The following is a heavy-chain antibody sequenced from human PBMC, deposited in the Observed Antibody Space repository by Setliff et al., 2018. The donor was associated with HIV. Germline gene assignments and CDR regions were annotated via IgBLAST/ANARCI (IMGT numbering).Heavy chain of an antibody. CDR2: GYYSGIT. J-gene: IGHJ4*02. Sequence: PSETLSLTCTVSGGSISSGAYYWTWIRQHPGKGLEWIGCGYYSGITHYDPSLKSRVSISVDASKNQFSLRLNSVTVADTAVYFCARSSRGSLRDLDYWGPGTLVTV. V-gene: IGHV4-61*08. CDR3: ARSSRGSLRDLDY. CDR1: GGSISSGAYY. D-gene: IGHD2-21*02.